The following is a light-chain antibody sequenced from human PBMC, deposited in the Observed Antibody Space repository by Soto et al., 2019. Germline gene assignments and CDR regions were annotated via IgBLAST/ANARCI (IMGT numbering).Light chain of an antibody. Sequence: DIQMTQSPSALSASVGDRVTITCRTSQNIGNGLAWYQQKPGKAPKLLIYKASTLESGVPSRFSGSGSGTEFTLAISSLQPDDFATYYCQQYHSYSWTFGQGTKVDIK. CDR3: QQYHSYSWT. CDR1: QNIGNG. J-gene: IGKJ1*01. CDR2: KAS. V-gene: IGKV1-5*03.